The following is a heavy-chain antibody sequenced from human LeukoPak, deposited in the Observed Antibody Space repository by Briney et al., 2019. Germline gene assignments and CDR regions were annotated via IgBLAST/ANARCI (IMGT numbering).Heavy chain of an antibody. D-gene: IGHD1-26*01. Sequence: SQTLSLTCTVSGGSISSYYWSWIRQPPGKGLEWIGYIYYSGSTNYNPSLKSRVTISVDTSKNQFSLKLSSVTAADTAVYYCARVVWELLPDGAFDIWGQGTMVTVSS. CDR3: ARVVWELLPDGAFDI. CDR2: IYYSGST. J-gene: IGHJ3*02. CDR1: GGSISSYY. V-gene: IGHV4-59*01.